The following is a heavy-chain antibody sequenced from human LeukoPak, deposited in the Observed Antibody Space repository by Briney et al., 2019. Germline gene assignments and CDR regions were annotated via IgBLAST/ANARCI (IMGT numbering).Heavy chain of an antibody. D-gene: IGHD1-14*01. J-gene: IGHJ4*02. Sequence: GGSLRLSCAASGFTFSGHWMSWVRQAPGKGLEWVANINQGGSDKYYVDSVKGRFTISRDNANNLLYLQMNSLRGEDTAVYYCTRDRSRAEDDWGQGTLVTDSS. CDR3: TRDRSRAEDD. CDR2: INQGGSDK. V-gene: IGHV3-7*01. CDR1: GFTFSGHW.